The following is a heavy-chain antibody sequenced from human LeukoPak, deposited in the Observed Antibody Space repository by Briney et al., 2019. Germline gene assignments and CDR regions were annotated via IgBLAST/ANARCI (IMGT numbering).Heavy chain of an antibody. D-gene: IGHD2-15*01. CDR3: AKDVRWQLLPYYYFDY. CDR1: GFTFSSYG. CDR2: ISYDGSNK. Sequence: GRSPRLSCAASGFTFSSYGIHWVRQAPGKGLEWVAVISYDGSNKYYADSVKGRFTISRDNSKNTLDLQINSLRAEDTAVYYCAKDVRWQLLPYYYFDYWGQGTLVTVSS. V-gene: IGHV3-30*18. J-gene: IGHJ4*02.